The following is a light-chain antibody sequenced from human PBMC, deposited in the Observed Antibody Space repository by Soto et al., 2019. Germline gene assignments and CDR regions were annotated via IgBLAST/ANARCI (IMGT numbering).Light chain of an antibody. CDR2: GAS. CDR1: QSVSSNY. Sequence: ESVLTQSPGTLSLSPGERATLSCRASQSVSSNYLAWYQQKPGQAPRLLIYGASTRATGIPDRFSGSGSGTDFTLTISRLEPEDSAVYYCQQLNTYPHTFGQGTKLEIK. V-gene: IGKV3-20*01. CDR3: QQLNTYPHT. J-gene: IGKJ2*01.